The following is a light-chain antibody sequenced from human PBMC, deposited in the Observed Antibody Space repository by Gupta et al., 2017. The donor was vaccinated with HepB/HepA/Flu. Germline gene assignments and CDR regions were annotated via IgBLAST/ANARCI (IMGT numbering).Light chain of an antibody. J-gene: IGLJ2*01. CDR1: SSDVGGYDF. CDR2: DVN. Sequence: QSALTQPPSASGLPGHSATIYCTGTSSDVGGYDFVSWFQQHPGKAPKLMIYDVNKRPSGVHDRFAGYKSGNTASLTVSGLQTEDDADYCWSSYAGNNILIFAGGTKLTVL. V-gene: IGLV2-8*01. CDR3: SSYAGNNILI.